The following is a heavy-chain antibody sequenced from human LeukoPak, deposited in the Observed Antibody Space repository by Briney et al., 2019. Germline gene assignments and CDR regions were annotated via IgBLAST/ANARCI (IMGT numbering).Heavy chain of an antibody. CDR3: AKDTAMEEYYYYYYGLDV. CDR1: GFTFSSYG. CDR2: RSYDGSNK. D-gene: IGHD5-18*01. V-gene: IGHV3-30*18. Sequence: GRSLRLSCAASGFTFSSYGMHWVHQAPGKVLDWVAVRSYDGSNKYYADSVKGRFTISRDISKNTLYLQMNSLRAEDTAVYYCAKDTAMEEYYYYYYGLDVWGQGTTVTVSS. J-gene: IGHJ6*02.